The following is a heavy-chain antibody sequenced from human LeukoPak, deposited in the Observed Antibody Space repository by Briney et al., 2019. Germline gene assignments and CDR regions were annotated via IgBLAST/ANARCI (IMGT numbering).Heavy chain of an antibody. CDR3: ARDRREQYCSGGSCYSALGFFDY. CDR2: IHDSGST. Sequence: PSETLSLTCTVSGGPISSYYWSWIRHPPGKGLEWIGYIHDSGSTNYNPSLKSRVTISVDTSKNRFSLKLSSVTAADTAVYYCARDRREQYCSGGSCYSALGFFDYWGQGTLVTVAS. V-gene: IGHV4-59*01. CDR1: GGPISSYY. D-gene: IGHD2-15*01. J-gene: IGHJ4*02.